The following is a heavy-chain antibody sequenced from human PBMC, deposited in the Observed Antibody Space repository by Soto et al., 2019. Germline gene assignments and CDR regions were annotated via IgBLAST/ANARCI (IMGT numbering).Heavy chain of an antibody. D-gene: IGHD4-17*01. CDR2: IIPIFGTA. V-gene: IGHV1-69*12. J-gene: IGHJ5*02. CDR3: ASNYGDYFNWLDP. Sequence: QVQLVQSGAEVKKPGSSVKVSCKASGGTFSSYAISWVRQAPGQGPEWMGGIIPIFGTATYAQKCQGSVTITADESTRTAYMELSSLRTEDTAVYYCASNYGDYFNWLDPWGQGTLVTVSS. CDR1: GGTFSSYA.